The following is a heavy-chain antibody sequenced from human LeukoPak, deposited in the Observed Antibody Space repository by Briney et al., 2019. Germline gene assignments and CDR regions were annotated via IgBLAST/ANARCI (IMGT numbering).Heavy chain of an antibody. CDR2: IYYSGST. J-gene: IGHJ1*01. CDR1: GGSISNYY. V-gene: IGHV4-59*01. CDR3: ARDHYYDSSGYTFRH. Sequence: SETLSLTCTVSGGSISNYYWSWIRQPPGKGLEWIGYIYYSGSTSYNPSLKSRVTISVDTSKNQFSLKLSSVTAVDTAVYYCARDHYYDSSGYTFRHWGQGTLVTVSS. D-gene: IGHD3-22*01.